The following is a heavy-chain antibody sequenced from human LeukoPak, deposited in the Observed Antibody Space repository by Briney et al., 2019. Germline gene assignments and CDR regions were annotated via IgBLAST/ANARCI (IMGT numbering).Heavy chain of an antibody. D-gene: IGHD5-18*01. J-gene: IGHJ4*02. V-gene: IGHV4-34*01. CDR3: ASPWIQLWQRDY. CDR2: TNHSGST. CDR1: GGSFSGYY. Sequence: PSETLSLTCAVYGGSFSGYYWSWIRQPPGKGLEWIGETNHSGSTNYNPSLKSRVTISVDTSKNQFSLKLSSVTAADTAVYYCASPWIQLWQRDYWGQGTLVTVSS.